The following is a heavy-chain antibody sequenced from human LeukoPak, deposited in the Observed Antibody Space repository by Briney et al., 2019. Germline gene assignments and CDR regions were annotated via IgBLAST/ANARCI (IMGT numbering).Heavy chain of an antibody. V-gene: IGHV4-59*02. J-gene: IGHJ4*02. Sequence: SETLSLTCTVSGGSVSSYYWSWIRQPPGKGLEWIGYIYYSGSTNYNPSLKSRVAISVDTSKNQFSLKLSSVTAADTAVYYCARDPSRGFDYWGQGTLVTVSS. CDR3: ARDPSRGFDY. CDR1: GGSVSSYY. CDR2: IYYSGST.